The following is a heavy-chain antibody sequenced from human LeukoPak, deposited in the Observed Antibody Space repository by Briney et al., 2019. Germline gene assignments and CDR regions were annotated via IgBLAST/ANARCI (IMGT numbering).Heavy chain of an antibody. J-gene: IGHJ4*02. D-gene: IGHD3-10*01. CDR1: GFTFSGYG. CDR2: ISYDGSNK. Sequence: PGGSLRLSCAASGFTFSGYGMHWVRQAPGKGLEWVAVISYDGSNKYYADSVKGRFTISRDNSKNTLYLQMNSLRAEDTAVYYCAKLYGSGSHDYWGQGTLVTVSS. V-gene: IGHV3-30*18. CDR3: AKLYGSGSHDY.